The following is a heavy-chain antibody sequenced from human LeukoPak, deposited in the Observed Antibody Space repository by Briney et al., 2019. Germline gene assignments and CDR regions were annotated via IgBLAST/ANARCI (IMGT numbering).Heavy chain of an antibody. CDR3: ARDGAVYYYGSGSSRGFDP. V-gene: IGHV3-48*04. CDR1: GFTFSSYS. D-gene: IGHD3-10*01. CDR2: ISSSSSTI. Sequence: GGSLRLSCAASGFTFSSYSMNWVRQAPGKGLEWVSYISSSSSTIYYADSVKGRFTISRDNAKNSLYLQMNSLRAEDTAVYYCARDGAVYYYGSGSSRGFDPWGQGTLVTVSS. J-gene: IGHJ5*02.